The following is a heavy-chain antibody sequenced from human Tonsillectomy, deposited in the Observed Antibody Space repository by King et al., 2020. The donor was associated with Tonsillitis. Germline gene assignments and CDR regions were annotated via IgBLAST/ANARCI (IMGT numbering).Heavy chain of an antibody. CDR1: GFTVSSSY. Sequence: VQLVESGGGLVQPGGSLRLSCAASGFTVSSSYMSWVRQAPGKGLEWVSVIYSGGSTYYADSVKGRFTISRDNSKNTLYLQMNSLRAEDTAVYYCARMAFDYDTSAYYYCDYWGQGTLVTVSS. CDR3: ARMAFDYDTSAYYYCDY. D-gene: IGHD3-22*01. V-gene: IGHV3-53*01. J-gene: IGHJ4*02. CDR2: IYSGGST.